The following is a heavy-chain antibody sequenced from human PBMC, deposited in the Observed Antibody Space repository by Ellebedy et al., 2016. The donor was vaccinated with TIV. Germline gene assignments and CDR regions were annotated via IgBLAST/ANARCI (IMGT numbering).Heavy chain of an antibody. CDR2: LTADGRST. V-gene: IGHV3-23*01. J-gene: IGHJ5*02. Sequence: GESLKISXAASGFSLSNSFMSWIRQAPGEGLEWVSTLTADGRSTYFADSVKGRFTISRDNSKNTLYLQMNSLRAEDTAVYYCARARLDWNWFDPWGQGTLVTVSS. D-gene: IGHD3-9*01. CDR3: ARARLDWNWFDP. CDR1: GFSLSNSF.